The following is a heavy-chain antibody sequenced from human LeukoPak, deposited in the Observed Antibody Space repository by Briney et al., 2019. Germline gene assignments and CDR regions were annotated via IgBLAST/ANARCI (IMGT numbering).Heavy chain of an antibody. CDR2: IYTSGST. CDR3: ATTTTIASWFDP. Sequence: KPSETLSLTCSVSGGSISGYYWSWVRQPPGKGLEWIGYIYTSGSTNYNSSLKSRVTISVDTSKNQFSLKLSSVTAADTAVYYCATTTTIASWFDPWGQGTLVTVSS. D-gene: IGHD2-21*01. J-gene: IGHJ5*02. CDR1: GGSISGYY. V-gene: IGHV4-4*09.